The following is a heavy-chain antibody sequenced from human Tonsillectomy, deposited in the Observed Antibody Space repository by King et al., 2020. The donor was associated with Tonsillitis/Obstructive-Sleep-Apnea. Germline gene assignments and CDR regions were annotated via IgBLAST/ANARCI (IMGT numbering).Heavy chain of an antibody. J-gene: IGHJ6*03. Sequence: QVQLVESGGGVVQPGRSLRLSCAASGFTFSSYGMHWVRQAPGKGLEWVAVIWYDGSNKYFADSVKGRFTISRDNSKNTLYVQMNSLRAEDTAVYYCARGRDNLNYVYYYYMDVWGKGTPVTVSS. CDR2: IWYDGSNK. V-gene: IGHV3-33*01. D-gene: IGHD1-7*01. CDR1: GFTFSSYG. CDR3: ARGRDNLNYVYYYYMDV.